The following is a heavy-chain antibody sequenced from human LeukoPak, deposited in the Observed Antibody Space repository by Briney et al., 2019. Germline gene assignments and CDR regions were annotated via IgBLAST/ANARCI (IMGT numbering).Heavy chain of an antibody. CDR1: GFTFSDYG. J-gene: IGHJ4*02. Sequence: GGSLRLSCAASGFTFSDYGVRWVRQAPGKGLEWVAVISDNVNDKYYGDSVKGRFTISRDNSKNTIYLQMNSLRVEDTAVYYCAKDSGGGNYIAEKDYWGQGTLVTVSS. CDR2: ISDNVNDK. D-gene: IGHD1-26*01. CDR3: AKDSGGGNYIAEKDY. V-gene: IGHV3-30*18.